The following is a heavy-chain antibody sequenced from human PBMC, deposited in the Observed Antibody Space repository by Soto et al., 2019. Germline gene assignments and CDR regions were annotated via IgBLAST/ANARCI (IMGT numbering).Heavy chain of an antibody. CDR2: IIPVFGTV. Sequence: SVKVSCKASGGTVSSYAISWVRQAPGQGLEWMGGIIPVFGTVNYAQKLRGRVTITADESTSTAYMELSSLRSEDTAVYYCARGYCSGGSCFKYNYHGMDVWGQGTTVTVSS. J-gene: IGHJ6*02. CDR3: ARGYCSGGSCFKYNYHGMDV. V-gene: IGHV1-69*13. D-gene: IGHD2-15*01. CDR1: GGTVSSYA.